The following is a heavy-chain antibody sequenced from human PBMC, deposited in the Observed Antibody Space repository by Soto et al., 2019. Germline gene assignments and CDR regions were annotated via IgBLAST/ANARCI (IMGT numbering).Heavy chain of an antibody. CDR1: GFTFSSYA. CDR3: AKDPGGLRYFDWLSFFDY. J-gene: IGHJ4*02. D-gene: IGHD3-9*01. V-gene: IGHV3-23*01. Sequence: GGSLRLSCAASGFTFSSYAMSWVRQAPGKGLEWVSAISGSGGSTYYADSVKGRFTISRDNSQNTLYLQMNSLRAEDTAVYYCAKDPGGLRYFDWLSFFDYWGQGTLVTVSS. CDR2: ISGSGGST.